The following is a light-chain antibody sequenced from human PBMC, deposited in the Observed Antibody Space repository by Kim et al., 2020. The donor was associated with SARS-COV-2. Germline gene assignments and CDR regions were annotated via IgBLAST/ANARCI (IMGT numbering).Light chain of an antibody. J-gene: IGLJ2*01. CDR1: SRDVGGYNY. CDR2: DVS. Sequence: SLTIACTGTSRDVGGYNYVSWYQQHPGKAPKLMIYDVSKRPSGFSNRFSGSKSGNTASMTISGLQAEDEADYYGSSYTSSSTPHVVFGGGTQLTVL. V-gene: IGLV2-14*04. CDR3: SSYTSSSTPHVV.